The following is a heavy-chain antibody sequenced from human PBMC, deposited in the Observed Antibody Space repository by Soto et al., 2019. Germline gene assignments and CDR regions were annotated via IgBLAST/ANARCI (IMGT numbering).Heavy chain of an antibody. Sequence: GGSLGLSCAASGFTFTNYWMHWVRHAPGKGLVCVSRVDNDGSSATYAVSVKGRYSISRDNSKNMLDLQMNSLRAEDTAVYYCARVASSSSWHIPHFDQWGQGNLVTVSS. D-gene: IGHD6-13*01. CDR3: ARVASSSSWHIPHFDQ. CDR2: VDNDGSSA. CDR1: GFTFTNYW. V-gene: IGHV3-74*01. J-gene: IGHJ4*02.